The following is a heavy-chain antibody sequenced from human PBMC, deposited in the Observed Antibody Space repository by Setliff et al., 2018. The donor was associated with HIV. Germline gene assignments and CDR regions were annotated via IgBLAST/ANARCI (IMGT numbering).Heavy chain of an antibody. CDR2: INAGNGNR. V-gene: IGHV1-3*01. D-gene: IGHD5-12*01. J-gene: IGHJ4*02. Sequence: ASVKVSCQTSGYTFKSYDINWVRQAPGQRPEWMARINAGNGNREYSPKFQGRVTITADTSASTMYMELSSLRSEDTAVYYCARVGNNRLQFFDHWGQGTLVTVSS. CDR1: GYTFKSYD. CDR3: ARVGNNRLQFFDH.